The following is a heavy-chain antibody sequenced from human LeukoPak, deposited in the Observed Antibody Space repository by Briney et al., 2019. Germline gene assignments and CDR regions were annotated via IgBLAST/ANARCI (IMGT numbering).Heavy chain of an antibody. Sequence: TGGSLRLSCAASGFTFSSYAMHWVRQAPGKGLEWVAVISYDGSNKYYADSVKGRFTISRDNSKNTLYLQMNSLKTEDTAVYYCTTALYDWNDVNYWGQGTLVTVSS. V-gene: IGHV3-30-3*01. J-gene: IGHJ4*02. CDR1: GFTFSSYA. D-gene: IGHD1-1*01. CDR3: TTALYDWNDVNY. CDR2: ISYDGSNK.